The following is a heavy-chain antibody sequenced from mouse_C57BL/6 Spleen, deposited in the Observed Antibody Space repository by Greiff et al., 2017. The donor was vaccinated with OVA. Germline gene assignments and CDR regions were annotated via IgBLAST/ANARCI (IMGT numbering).Heavy chain of an antibody. CDR2: IYPGSGNT. CDR3: AREDYYGSSYWYFDV. V-gene: IGHV1-76*01. Sequence: SGAELVRPGASVKLSCKASGYTFTDYYINWVKQRPGQGLEWIARIYPGSGNTYYNEKFKGKATLSAEKSSSTAYMQLSSLTSEDSAVYVCAREDYYGSSYWYFDVWGTGTTVTVSS. D-gene: IGHD1-1*01. J-gene: IGHJ1*03. CDR1: GYTFTDYY.